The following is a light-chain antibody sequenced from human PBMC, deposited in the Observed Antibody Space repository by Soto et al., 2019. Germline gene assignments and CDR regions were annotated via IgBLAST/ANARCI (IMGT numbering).Light chain of an antibody. J-gene: IGKJ1*01. CDR1: QSVSYTSNKKTY. CDR2: WSS. Sequence: IVMTQTQDSLAVPLGERATINCKSSQSVSYTSNKKTYVAWYQQKAGQPPKLLLYWSSTRASGVPDRFSGSGSGTDFTLTISSLQAEDVAVYYCQQYYSPLWTFGQGTKVDIK. CDR3: QQYYSPLWT. V-gene: IGKV4-1*01.